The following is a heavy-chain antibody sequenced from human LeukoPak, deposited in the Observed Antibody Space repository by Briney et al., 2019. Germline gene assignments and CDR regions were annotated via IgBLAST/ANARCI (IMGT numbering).Heavy chain of an antibody. V-gene: IGHV3-7*04. CDR3: AGGPDYVVY. J-gene: IGHJ4*02. CDR2: IKEDGTEK. Sequence: PGGSLRLSCAASGFIFNKYWMTWVRQAPGKGPEWVANIKEDGTEKYYVDSAKGRFTISRDNVENSLYLEMSSLRAEDTAVYYCAGGPDYVVYWGQGTLVTVSS. CDR1: GFIFNKYW.